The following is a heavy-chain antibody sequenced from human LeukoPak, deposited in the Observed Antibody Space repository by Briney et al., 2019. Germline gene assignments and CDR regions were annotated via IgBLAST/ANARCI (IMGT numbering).Heavy chain of an antibody. V-gene: IGHV1-2*02. D-gene: IGHD3-22*01. J-gene: IGHJ3*02. Sequence: GASVKVSSKASGYTFTSYYMHWVRQAPGQGLEWMGWIKADSGGTNYAEKFQGRVTMTRDTSISTVYMDLSRLRSDDTAVYHCATSGYPYNAFDIWGQGTMVTVSS. CDR2: IKADSGGT. CDR3: ATSGYPYNAFDI. CDR1: GYTFTSYY.